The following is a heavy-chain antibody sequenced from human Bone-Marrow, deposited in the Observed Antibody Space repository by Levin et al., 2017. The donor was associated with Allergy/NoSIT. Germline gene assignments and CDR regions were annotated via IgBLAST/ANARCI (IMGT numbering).Heavy chain of an antibody. V-gene: IGHV3-66*03. D-gene: IGHD3-22*01. CDR1: GFTVSSHY. CDR2: IYSCGST. J-gene: IGHJ5*02. Sequence: GESLKISCAASGFTVSSHYMSWVRQAPGKGLEWVSVIYSCGSTYYADSVKGRFTISRDNSKNTLYLQMNSLRAEDTAVYYCARSPTGDYDSSGYEPNWFDPWGQGTLVTVSS. CDR3: ARSPTGDYDSSGYEPNWFDP.